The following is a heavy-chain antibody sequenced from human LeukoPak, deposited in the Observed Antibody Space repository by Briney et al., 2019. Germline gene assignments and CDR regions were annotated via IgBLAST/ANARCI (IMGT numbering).Heavy chain of an antibody. CDR3: ARDSIMITFGGVL. Sequence: PSETLSLTCTVSGGSISSYYWSWIRQPPGKGLEWIGYIYYSGSTYYNPSLKSRVTISVDTSKNQFSLKLSSVTAADTAVYYCARDSIMITFGGVLWGQGTLVTVSS. J-gene: IGHJ4*02. CDR1: GGSISSYY. V-gene: IGHV4-59*12. CDR2: IYYSGST. D-gene: IGHD3-16*01.